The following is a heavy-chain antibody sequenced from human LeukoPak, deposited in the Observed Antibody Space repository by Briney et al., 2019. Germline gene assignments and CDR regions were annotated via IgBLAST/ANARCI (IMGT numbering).Heavy chain of an antibody. CDR1: GGSFSGYY. J-gene: IGHJ4*02. CDR2: INHSGST. Sequence: SETLSLTCAVYGGSFSGYYWSWIRQPPGKGLEWIGEINHSGSTNYNPSLKSRVTISVDTSKNQFSLKLSSVTAADTAVYYCARAEYSSSWYPTLGYWGQGTLVTVSS. D-gene: IGHD6-13*01. V-gene: IGHV4-34*01. CDR3: ARAEYSSSWYPTLGY.